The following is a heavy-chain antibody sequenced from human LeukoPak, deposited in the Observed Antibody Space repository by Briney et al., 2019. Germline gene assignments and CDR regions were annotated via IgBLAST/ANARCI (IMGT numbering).Heavy chain of an antibody. CDR3: ARVPYDYGDLPDY. Sequence: GASVKVSYKASGGTFSSYAISWVRQAPGQGLEWMGGIIPIFGTANYAQKFQGRVTMTTDTSTSTAYMELRSLRSDDTAVYYCARVPYDYGDLPDYWGQGTLVTVSS. CDR2: IIPIFGTA. CDR1: GGTFSSYA. V-gene: IGHV1-69*05. J-gene: IGHJ4*02. D-gene: IGHD4-17*01.